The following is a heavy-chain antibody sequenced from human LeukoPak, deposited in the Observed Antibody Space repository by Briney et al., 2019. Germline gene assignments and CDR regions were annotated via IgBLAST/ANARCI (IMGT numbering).Heavy chain of an antibody. CDR1: GFTFSTYN. V-gene: IGHV3-21*01. CDR2: ISTNSNYI. CDR3: ARDVGASAPDAFDI. J-gene: IGHJ3*02. D-gene: IGHD1-26*01. Sequence: GGSLRLSCAASGFTFSTYNMNWVRQAPGKGLEWVSSISTNSNYIHYADSVKGRFTISRDNATNSLYLQMNSLRVEDTDVYYCARDVGASAPDAFDIWGQGTMVTVSS.